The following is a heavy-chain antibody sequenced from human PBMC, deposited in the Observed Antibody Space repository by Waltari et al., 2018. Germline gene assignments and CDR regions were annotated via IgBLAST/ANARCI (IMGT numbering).Heavy chain of an antibody. Sequence: QLQLQESGPGLVKPSETLSLTCTVSGGSISSHSYYWVWIRQPPGKGLEWIGTIYYSGDTYYTPSLKSRVTISVDTSKNQFSLKLSSVTAADTAVYYCVRYEVGYCSGTPCYTDNYYYYMDVWGKGTTVTISS. J-gene: IGHJ6*03. CDR2: IYYSGDT. V-gene: IGHV4-39*07. D-gene: IGHD2-15*01. CDR3: VRYEVGYCSGTPCYTDNYYYYMDV. CDR1: GGSISSHSYY.